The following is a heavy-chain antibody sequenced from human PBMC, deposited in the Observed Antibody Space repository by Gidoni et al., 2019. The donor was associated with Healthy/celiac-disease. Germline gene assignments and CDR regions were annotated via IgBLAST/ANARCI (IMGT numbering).Heavy chain of an antibody. J-gene: IGHJ4*02. CDR2: INHSGST. V-gene: IGHV4-34*01. CDR1: GGSFSGYY. CDR3: ARITYGSGSAYYFDY. D-gene: IGHD3-10*01. Sequence: QVQLQQWGAGLLKPSETLSLTCAVYGGSFSGYYWSWIRQPPGKGLEWIGEINHSGSTNYNPSLKSRVTISVDTSKNQFSLKLSSVTAADTAVYYCARITYGSGSAYYFDYWGQGTLVTVSS.